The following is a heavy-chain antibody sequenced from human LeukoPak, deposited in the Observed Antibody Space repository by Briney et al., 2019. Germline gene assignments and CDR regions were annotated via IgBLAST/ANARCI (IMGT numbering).Heavy chain of an antibody. CDR1: GFTFDDYT. CDR2: ISWDGGST. V-gene: IGHV3-43*01. D-gene: IGHD4-17*01. Sequence: GGSLRLSCAASGFTFDDYTMHWVRQAPGKGLEWVSLISWDGGSTYYADSVKGRFTISRDNSKNSLYLQMNSLRTEDTALYYCARGWATVTGVVDYWGQGTLVTVSS. CDR3: ARGWATVTGVVDY. J-gene: IGHJ4*02.